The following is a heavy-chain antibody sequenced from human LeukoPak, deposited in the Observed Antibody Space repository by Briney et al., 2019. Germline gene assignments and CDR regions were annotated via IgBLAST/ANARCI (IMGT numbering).Heavy chain of an antibody. CDR3: TRLYSAGFDP. Sequence: LSGGSLRLSCAASGFTFSGSAVHWVRQASGKGLEWVGRIRSKANSYATAYAASVKGRFTVSRDDSKNMAYLQMNSLKTEDTAVYYCTRLYSAGFDPWGQGTLVTVSS. CDR2: IRSKANSYAT. CDR1: GFTFSGSA. J-gene: IGHJ5*02. V-gene: IGHV3-73*01. D-gene: IGHD5-18*01.